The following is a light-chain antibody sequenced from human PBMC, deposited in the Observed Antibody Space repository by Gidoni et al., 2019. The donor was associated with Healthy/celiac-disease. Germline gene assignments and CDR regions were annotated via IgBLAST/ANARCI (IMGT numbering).Light chain of an antibody. V-gene: IGLV3-1*01. J-gene: IGLJ2*01. Sequence: SYELTPPPSVSVSPGQTAGITCPGDKLGDKYACWYQQKPGQSPVLVIYQDSKRPSGIPERFSGSNSGNTATLTISGTQAMDEADYYCQAWDSSTAVVFGGGTKLTVL. CDR2: QDS. CDR1: KLGDKY. CDR3: QAWDSSTAVV.